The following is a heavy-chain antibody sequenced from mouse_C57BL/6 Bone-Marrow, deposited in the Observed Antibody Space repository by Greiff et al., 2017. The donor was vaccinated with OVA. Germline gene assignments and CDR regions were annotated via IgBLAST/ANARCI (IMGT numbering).Heavy chain of an antibody. V-gene: IGHV1-55*01. Sequence: QVQLQQPGAELVKPGASVKMSCKASSYTFTSYWITWVKQRPGQGLEWIGDIYPGSGSTNYNEKFKSKATLTVDTSSSTAYMQLSSLTSEDSAVYYCARGRIFYAMDYWGQGTSVTVSS. CDR3: ARGRIFYAMDY. CDR1: SYTFTSYW. J-gene: IGHJ4*01. CDR2: IYPGSGST.